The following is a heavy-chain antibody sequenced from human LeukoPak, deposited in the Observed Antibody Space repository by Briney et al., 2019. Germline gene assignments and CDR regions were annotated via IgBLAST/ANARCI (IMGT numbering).Heavy chain of an antibody. D-gene: IGHD6-13*01. CDR2: ISGSGGST. J-gene: IGHJ4*02. V-gene: IGHV3-23*01. CDR1: GFTLSSYA. Sequence: GGSLRLSCAASGFTLSSYAMSWVRQAPGKGLEWVSAISGSGGSTYYADSVKGRFTISRDNSKNTLYLQMNSLRAEDTAVYYCAKAQISSWDFDYWAREPWSPSPQ. CDR3: AKAQISSWDFDY.